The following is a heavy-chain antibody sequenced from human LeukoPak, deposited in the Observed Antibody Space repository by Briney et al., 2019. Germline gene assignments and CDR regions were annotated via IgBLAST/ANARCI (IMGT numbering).Heavy chain of an antibody. V-gene: IGHV4-39*07. J-gene: IGHJ6*02. Sequence: SETLSLTCNVSGGSMSNIYYWGWIRQPPGKGLEWIGNIFYSGSTYYNPSLKSRVTISIDTSKNQFSLKLSSVTAADTAVYYCARDNRYFDPGVYYYSGMDVWGQGTTVTVSS. CDR2: IFYSGST. CDR1: GGSMSNIYY. CDR3: ARDNRYFDPGVYYYSGMDV. D-gene: IGHD3-9*01.